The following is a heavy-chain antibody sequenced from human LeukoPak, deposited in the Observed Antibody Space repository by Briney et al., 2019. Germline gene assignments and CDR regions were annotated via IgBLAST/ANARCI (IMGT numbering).Heavy chain of an antibody. CDR3: ARVGRGDHTWGSYSFDY. D-gene: IGHD3-16*01. V-gene: IGHV4-59*01. CDR2: ISYSGGT. Sequence: SETVSLTCTVSGDSISTYQWSWIRQPPGKGLEWIGYISYSGGTMYNPSLRSRVTISIDTSKNQFSLKLSSVTAADTAVYYCARVGRGDHTWGSYSFDYWGQGALATVSS. J-gene: IGHJ4*02. CDR1: GDSISTYQ.